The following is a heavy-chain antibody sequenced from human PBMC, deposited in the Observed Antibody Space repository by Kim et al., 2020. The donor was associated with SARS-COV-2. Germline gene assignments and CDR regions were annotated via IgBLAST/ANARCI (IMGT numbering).Heavy chain of an antibody. CDR3: ATNYGRHDC. CDR1: GFTFSSHW. V-gene: IGHV3-7*01. D-gene: IGHD3-16*01. J-gene: IGHJ4*02. CDR2: IKEDGSDK. Sequence: GGSLRLSCTASGFTFSSHWMTWVRHAPEKGLEWVANIKEDGSDKNYADSVKGRFTISRDNAKNSLYLQMDSLRVEDTASYYCATNYGRHDCWSQGSLVIVSS.